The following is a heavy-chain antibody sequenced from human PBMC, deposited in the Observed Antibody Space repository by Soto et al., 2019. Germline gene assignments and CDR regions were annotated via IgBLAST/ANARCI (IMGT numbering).Heavy chain of an antibody. CDR3: AKDARRTGLLGQWVG. V-gene: IGHV3-23*04. Sequence: EQLVESGGGVVQPGKSLRLSCAASGFTFNTYGMHWVRQAPGKGLEWVSGISDSGISIYYTDSVKGRFTISRDNSKNTLFLQMDSLRGEDTALYYCAKDARRTGLLGQWVGWGQGTLVTVSS. J-gene: IGHJ4*02. CDR1: GFTFNTYG. CDR2: ISDSGISI. D-gene: IGHD1-26*01.